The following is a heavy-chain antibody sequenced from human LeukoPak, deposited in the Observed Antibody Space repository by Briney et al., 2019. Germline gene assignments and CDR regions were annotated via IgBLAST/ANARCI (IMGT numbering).Heavy chain of an antibody. D-gene: IGHD6-19*01. V-gene: IGHV3-23*01. CDR2: ISGSGGST. Sequence: GGSLRLSCAASGFTFSSYAMSWVRQAPGKGLEWVSAISGSGGSTYYADSVKGRFTISRDNSKNTLYLQMSSLRAEDTAVYYCAKDSFIAVAPYRFDPWGQGTLVTVSS. CDR3: AKDSFIAVAPYRFDP. CDR1: GFTFSSYA. J-gene: IGHJ5*02.